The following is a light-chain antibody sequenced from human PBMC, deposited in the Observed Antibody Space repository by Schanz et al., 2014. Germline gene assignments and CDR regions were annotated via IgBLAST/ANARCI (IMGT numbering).Light chain of an antibody. CDR3: AAWDDSLNGPV. CDR1: SNDVGVYNF. V-gene: IGLV2-11*01. J-gene: IGLJ3*02. Sequence: QSALTQPRSVSGSPGQSVTISCTGTSNDVGVYNFVSWYQHHPGEAPKLLIYDVTKRPSGVPDRFSGSKSGNTASLTVSGLQAEDEADYYCAAWDDSLNGPVFGGGTKLTVL. CDR2: DVT.